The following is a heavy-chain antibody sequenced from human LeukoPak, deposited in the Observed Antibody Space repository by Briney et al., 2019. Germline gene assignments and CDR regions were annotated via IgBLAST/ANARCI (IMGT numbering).Heavy chain of an antibody. CDR3: ARDREWELLGGAGDY. CDR2: ISAYNGNT. V-gene: IGHV1-18*01. D-gene: IGHD1-26*01. CDR1: GYTFTSYG. J-gene: IGHJ4*02. Sequence: ASVKVSCKASGYTFTSYGISWVRQAPGQGLEWMGWISAYNGNTNYAQKLQGRVTMTTDTSTSTDSMELRSLRSDDTAVYYCARDREWELLGGAGDYWGQGTLVSVSS.